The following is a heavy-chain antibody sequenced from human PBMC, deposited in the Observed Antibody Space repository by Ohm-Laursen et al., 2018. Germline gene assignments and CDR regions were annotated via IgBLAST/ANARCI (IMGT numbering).Heavy chain of an antibody. Sequence: SQTLSLTCTVSAGTISSYYWSWIRQPAGKGLECIGRIYTSGSTNYNPILKSRVTMSVDTSKNQFSQKLSSLTAADTALYYCARGLWWFDPWGQGTLVTVSS. J-gene: IGHJ5*02. CDR3: ARGLWWFDP. V-gene: IGHV4-4*07. CDR2: IYTSGST. CDR1: AGTISSYY.